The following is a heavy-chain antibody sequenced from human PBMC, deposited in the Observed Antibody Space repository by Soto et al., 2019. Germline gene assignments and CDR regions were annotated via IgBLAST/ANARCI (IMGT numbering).Heavy chain of an antibody. CDR2: ISGSGGTT. Sequence: EVQLLESGGGLVQPGWSLRLSCAASGLTFGSYAMSWVRQAPGKGLEWVSAISGSGGTTYYADSVRGRFTISRDNSENTLYLQMNSLRADDTAVYYCAKDSPSHVGGWELPFDYWGQGTLVTVSS. V-gene: IGHV3-23*01. D-gene: IGHD2-21*01. CDR1: GLTFGSYA. CDR3: AKDSPSHVGGWELPFDY. J-gene: IGHJ4*02.